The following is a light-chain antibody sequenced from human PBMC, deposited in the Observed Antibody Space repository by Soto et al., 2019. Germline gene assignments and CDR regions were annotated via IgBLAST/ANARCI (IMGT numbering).Light chain of an antibody. V-gene: IGLV2-14*03. CDR3: SSYADSSTVV. CDR1: SSDVGGHNY. Sequence: QSALTQVASVSASPGQSITISCTGTSSDVGGHNYVSWYQQHPGKAPKLMIYNVDYRPSGVSNRFSGSKSGNTASLTISGLQADDEAYYYCSSYADSSTVVFGGGTNVTVL. J-gene: IGLJ2*01. CDR2: NVD.